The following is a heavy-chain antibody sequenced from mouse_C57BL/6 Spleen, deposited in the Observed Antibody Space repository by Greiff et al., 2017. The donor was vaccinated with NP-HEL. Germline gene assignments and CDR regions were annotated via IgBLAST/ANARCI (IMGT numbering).Heavy chain of an antibody. CDR1: GYAFTNYL. CDR2: INPGSGGT. J-gene: IGHJ2*01. Sequence: QVQLQQSGAELVRPGTSVKVSCKASGYAFTNYLIEWVKQRPGQGLEWIGVINPGSGGTTYNEKFKGKATLTADKSSSTAYMQLSSLTSEDSAVYFWARGGLRRGFDYWGQGTTLTVSS. V-gene: IGHV1-54*01. CDR3: ARGGLRRGFDY. D-gene: IGHD2-4*01.